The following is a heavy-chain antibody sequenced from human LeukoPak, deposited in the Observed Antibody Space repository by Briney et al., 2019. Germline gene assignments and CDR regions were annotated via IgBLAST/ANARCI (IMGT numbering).Heavy chain of an antibody. CDR1: GGSISSGGYY. CDR3: ATHTSPYIVVVKDYYMDV. CDR2: IYHSGST. Sequence: SETLSLTCTVSGGSISSGGYYWSWIRQPPGKGLEWIGYIYHSGSTYYNPSLKSRVTISVDRSKNQFSLKLSSVTAADTAVYYCATHTSPYIVVVKDYYMDVWGKGTTVTVSS. J-gene: IGHJ6*03. V-gene: IGHV4-30-2*01. D-gene: IGHD2-2*01.